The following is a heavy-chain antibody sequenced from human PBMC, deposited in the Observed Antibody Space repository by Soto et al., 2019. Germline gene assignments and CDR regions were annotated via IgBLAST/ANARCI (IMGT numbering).Heavy chain of an antibody. Sequence: GGSLRLSCAASGFTFSSYAMSWVRQAPGKGLEWVSAISGSGSSTHYADSMKGRFTISRDNSKNTLYLQMNSLRAEDTAVYYCAKDRAAARTANYFDYRGQGTLVTVSS. V-gene: IGHV3-23*01. CDR2: ISGSGSST. CDR1: GFTFSSYA. CDR3: AKDRAAARTANYFDY. D-gene: IGHD6-13*01. J-gene: IGHJ4*02.